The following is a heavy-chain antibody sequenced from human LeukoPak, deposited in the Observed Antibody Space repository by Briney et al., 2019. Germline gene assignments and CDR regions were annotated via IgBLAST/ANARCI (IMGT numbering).Heavy chain of an antibody. CDR1: GFTFSNYA. V-gene: IGHV3-64*01. CDR3: ARDLRLKELAYCGGDCLDY. J-gene: IGHJ4*02. D-gene: IGHD2-21*02. Sequence: GGSLRLSCAASGFTFSNYAMHWVRQAPGKGLEYVSAISSNGGSTYYANSVQGRFTISRDNSKNTLYLQMGSLRAEDMAVYYCARDLRLKELAYCGGDCLDYWGQGTLVTVSS. CDR2: ISSNGGST.